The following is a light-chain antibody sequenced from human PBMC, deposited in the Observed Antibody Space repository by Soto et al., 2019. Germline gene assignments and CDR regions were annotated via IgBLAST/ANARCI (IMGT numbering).Light chain of an antibody. CDR3: TSYRSSSSYV. V-gene: IGLV2-14*01. Sequence: ALTQPASVSGSPGQSITISCTGTSSDVGGYNYVSWYQQHPGKAPKLMIYEVSNRPSGVSNRFSGSKSGNTASLTISGLQAVDEADYYCTSYRSSSSYVFGTGTKVTVL. CDR1: SSDVGGYNY. CDR2: EVS. J-gene: IGLJ1*01.